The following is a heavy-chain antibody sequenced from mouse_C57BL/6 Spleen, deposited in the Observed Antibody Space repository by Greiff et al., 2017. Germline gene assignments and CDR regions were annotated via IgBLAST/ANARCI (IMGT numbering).Heavy chain of an antibody. CDR2: IYPGDGDT. CDR3: ARSAIRVVERFAY. D-gene: IGHD1-1*01. CDR1: GYAFSSYW. Sequence: QVQLQQSGAELVKPGASVKISCKASGYAFSSYWMNWVKQRPGQGLEWIGKIYPGDGDTNYNGKFKGKATLTADKSSSTAYMQLSSLTSEDSAVYFCARSAIRVVERFAYWGQGTLVTVSA. V-gene: IGHV1-80*01. J-gene: IGHJ3*01.